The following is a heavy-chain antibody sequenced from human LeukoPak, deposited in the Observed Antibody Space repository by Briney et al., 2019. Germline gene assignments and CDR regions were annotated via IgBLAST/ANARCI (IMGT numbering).Heavy chain of an antibody. Sequence: GGSLRLSCAASGFTFSSYSMNWVRQAPGKGLEWVSLISWDGGSTYYADSAKGRFTISRDNSKNSLYLQMNSLRTEDTALYYCAKDADSYGWSFFDYWGQGTLVTVSS. CDR3: AKDADSYGWSFFDY. CDR2: ISWDGGST. CDR1: GFTFSSYS. V-gene: IGHV3-43*01. J-gene: IGHJ4*02. D-gene: IGHD5-18*01.